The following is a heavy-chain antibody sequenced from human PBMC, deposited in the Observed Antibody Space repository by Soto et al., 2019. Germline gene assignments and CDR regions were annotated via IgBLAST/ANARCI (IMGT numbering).Heavy chain of an antibody. Sequence: GESLKISCKGSGYSFTSYWISWVRQMPGKGLEWMGRIDPSDSYTNYSPSFQGHVTISADKSISTAYLQWSSLKASDTAMYYCARHPRGYSGYDSTSPLDYWGQGTLVTVS. J-gene: IGHJ4*02. D-gene: IGHD5-12*01. CDR3: ARHPRGYSGYDSTSPLDY. CDR2: IDPSDSYT. V-gene: IGHV5-10-1*01. CDR1: GYSFTSYW.